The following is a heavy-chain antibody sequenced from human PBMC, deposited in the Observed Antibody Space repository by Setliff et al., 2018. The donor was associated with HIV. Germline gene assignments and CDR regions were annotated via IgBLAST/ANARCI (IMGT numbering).Heavy chain of an antibody. V-gene: IGHV1-18*04. CDR2: ISTYNDNT. CDR3: ARARSGYEADFDY. Sequence: GASVKVSCKGSGYTFLNYGFSWVRQAPGQGLEWMGWISTYNDNTNYAQKFQDRVTFTTDISTSTVYMELRSLKSDDTAVYYCARARSGYEADFDYWGQGTLVTVSS. J-gene: IGHJ4*02. CDR1: GYTFLNYG. D-gene: IGHD5-12*01.